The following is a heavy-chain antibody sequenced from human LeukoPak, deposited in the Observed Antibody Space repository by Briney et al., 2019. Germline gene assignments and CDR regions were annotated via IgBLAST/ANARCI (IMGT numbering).Heavy chain of an antibody. J-gene: IGHJ2*01. V-gene: IGHV3-7*01. CDR3: AAGGDPSWYFDL. D-gene: IGHD4-17*01. Sequence: GGSLRLSCAASGFTFSSYWMSWVRQAPGKGLEWVANIKQDGSEKYYVDSAKGRFTISRDNAKNSLYLQMNSLRAEDTAVYYCAAGGDPSWYFDLWGRGTLVTVSS. CDR2: IKQDGSEK. CDR1: GFTFSSYW.